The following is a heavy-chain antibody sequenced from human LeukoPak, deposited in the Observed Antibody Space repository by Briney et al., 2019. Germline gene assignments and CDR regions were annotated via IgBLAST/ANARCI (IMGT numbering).Heavy chain of an antibody. D-gene: IGHD6-13*01. CDR2: IKQDGSEK. V-gene: IGHV3-7*04. CDR3: AREGILAGCDD. CDR1: GFTFSSYW. J-gene: IGHJ4*02. Sequence: QPGESLRLSCAASGFTFSSYWMTWVRQAPGEGLEWVANIKQDGSEKYYVDSVKGRFTISRGNAKSSLYLQMNSLRAEDTAVYYCAREGILAGCDDWGQGTLVTVSS.